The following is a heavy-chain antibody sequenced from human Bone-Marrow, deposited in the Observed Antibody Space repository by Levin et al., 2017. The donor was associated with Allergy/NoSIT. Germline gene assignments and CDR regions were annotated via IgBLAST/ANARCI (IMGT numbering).Heavy chain of an antibody. CDR1: RFTFSSYS. CDR3: ARGREVWLALAGADWFDP. J-gene: IGHJ5*02. CDR2: ISSNSDDI. V-gene: IGHV3-21*01. D-gene: IGHD6-19*01. Sequence: GGSLRLSCAASRFTFSSYSMNWVRLAPGKGLEWVSSISSNSDDIHYADSVRGRFTISRDNARNPLYLQMNSLRVEDTAVYYCARGREVWLALAGADWFDPWGQGTLVIVSS.